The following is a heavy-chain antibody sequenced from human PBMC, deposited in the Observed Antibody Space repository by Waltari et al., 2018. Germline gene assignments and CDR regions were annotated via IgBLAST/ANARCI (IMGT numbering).Heavy chain of an antibody. D-gene: IGHD3-22*01. CDR1: GFTFSRYS. CDR2: LSGSASAI. V-gene: IGHV3-48*04. J-gene: IGHJ4*02. Sequence: EVQLVESGGGLVQPGGSLRLSCAASGFTFSRYSMNWVRQAPGKGLEWVLYLSGSASAIYYADSVKGRFTISRDNAKSSLFLHMTSLRAEDTAVYYCARDRGGDSSGLSPDAFDYWGQGTLVTVAP. CDR3: ARDRGGDSSGLSPDAFDY.